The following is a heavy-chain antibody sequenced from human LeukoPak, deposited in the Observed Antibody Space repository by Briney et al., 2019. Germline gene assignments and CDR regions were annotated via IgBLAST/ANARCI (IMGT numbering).Heavy chain of an antibody. V-gene: IGHV3-64*02. Sequence: GGSLRLSCAASGFTFSNCAMQWVRQAPGRRLEFVSAIGRDGAGPYYADSVKGRFTLSRDNSKNTLYLQMGSLRPEDMAVYYCRFVVATSDRDXXXQGTLVTVSS. CDR3: RFVVATSDRDX. D-gene: IGHD1/OR15-1a*01. CDR1: GFTFSNCA. CDR2: IGRDGAGP. J-gene: IGHJ4*02.